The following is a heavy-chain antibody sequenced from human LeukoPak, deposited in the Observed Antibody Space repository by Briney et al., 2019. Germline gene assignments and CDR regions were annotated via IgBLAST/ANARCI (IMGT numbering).Heavy chain of an antibody. J-gene: IGHJ4*02. Sequence: SQTLSLTCAVYGGSFSGYYWSWIRQPPGKGLEWIGEINHSGSTNYNPSLKSRVTISVDTSKNQFSLKLSSVTAADTAVYYCARVRHGPDYWGQGTLVTVSS. V-gene: IGHV4-34*01. CDR3: ARVRHGPDY. CDR1: GGSFSGYY. CDR2: INHSGST. D-gene: IGHD3/OR15-3a*01.